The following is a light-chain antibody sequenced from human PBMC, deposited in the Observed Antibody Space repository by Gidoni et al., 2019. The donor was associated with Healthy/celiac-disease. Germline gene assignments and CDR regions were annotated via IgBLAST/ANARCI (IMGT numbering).Light chain of an antibody. CDR3: QQYGSSPLT. J-gene: IGKJ4*01. CDR1: QSVSSSY. V-gene: IGKV3-20*01. CDR2: GAS. Sequence: DIVLTHSPGTLSLSPGARATLSCRASQSVSSSYLAWYQQKPGQAPRLLIYGASSRATGIPDRFSGSGSGTDFTLTISRLEPEDFAVYYCQQYGSSPLTFGGGTKVEIK.